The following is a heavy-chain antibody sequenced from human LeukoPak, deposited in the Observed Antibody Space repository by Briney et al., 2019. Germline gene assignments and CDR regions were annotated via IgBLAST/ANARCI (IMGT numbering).Heavy chain of an antibody. Sequence: PGGSLRLSCAASGFSFSVYWMHWVRQAPGKGPVWVSRIKTDGSITDYADFVKGRFTISRDNAKNSLYLEMNSLRAEDTAVYYCASLYGSGPNWFDPWGQGTLVTVSS. CDR1: GFSFSVYW. CDR2: IKTDGSIT. CDR3: ASLYGSGPNWFDP. J-gene: IGHJ5*02. V-gene: IGHV3-74*01. D-gene: IGHD3-10*01.